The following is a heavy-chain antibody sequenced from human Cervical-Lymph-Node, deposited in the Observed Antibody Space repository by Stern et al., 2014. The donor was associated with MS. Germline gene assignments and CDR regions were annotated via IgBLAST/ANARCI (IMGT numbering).Heavy chain of an antibody. J-gene: IGHJ4*02. Sequence: VQLVESGGGLVKPGGSLRLSCAASGFTFKNAWMRWVRQAPGKGLEGVGRIKDKIDGGTTDYAAPVKGRFTISRDDSKDTLYLELNSLKTEDTAVYYCTTVRYDRSAKPDFWGQGTLVTVSS. V-gene: IGHV3-15*01. CDR2: IKDKIDGGTT. CDR3: TTVRYDRSAKPDF. D-gene: IGHD3-22*01. CDR1: GFTFKNAW.